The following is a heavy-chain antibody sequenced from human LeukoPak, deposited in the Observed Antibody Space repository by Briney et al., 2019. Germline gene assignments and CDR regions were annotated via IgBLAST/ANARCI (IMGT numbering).Heavy chain of an antibody. CDR3: ARYGSPIHYYYMDV. J-gene: IGHJ6*03. CDR1: GYTFTSYA. D-gene: IGHD4-17*01. Sequence: ASVKVSCKASGYTFTSYAMNWVRQAPGQGLEWMGWINTNTGNPTYAQGFTGRFVFSLDTSVSTAYLRISSLKAEDTAVYYCARYGSPIHYYYMDVWGKGTTVTVSS. V-gene: IGHV7-4-1*02. CDR2: INTNTGNP.